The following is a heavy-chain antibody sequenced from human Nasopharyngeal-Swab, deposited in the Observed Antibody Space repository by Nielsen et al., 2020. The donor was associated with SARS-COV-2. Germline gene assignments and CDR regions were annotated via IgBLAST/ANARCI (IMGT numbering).Heavy chain of an antibody. D-gene: IGHD3-22*01. Sequence: GESLKISCAASGFTFSSYAMHWVRQAPGKGLEWRPLISYDGSNKYYADSVKGRFTISRDNSQNTLYLQMNSLRAEDTAVYYCARGGNYYDSSGYVYYYYGMDVWGQGTTVTVSS. V-gene: IGHV3-30*04. J-gene: IGHJ6*01. CDR2: ISYDGSNK. CDR3: ARGGNYYDSSGYVYYYYGMDV. CDR1: GFTFSSYA.